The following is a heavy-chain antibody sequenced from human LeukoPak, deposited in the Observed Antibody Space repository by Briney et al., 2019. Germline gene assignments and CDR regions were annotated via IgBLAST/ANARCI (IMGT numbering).Heavy chain of an antibody. CDR3: ARLLISTEDYYYMDV. CDR2: IYYSGST. Sequence: SETLSLTCTVSGGSISSHYWSWIRQPPGKGLEWIGYIYYSGSTNYNPSLKSRVTISVDTSKNQFSLKPSSVTAADTAVYYCARLLISTEDYYYMDVWGKGTTVTVSS. J-gene: IGHJ6*03. D-gene: IGHD2-2*01. V-gene: IGHV4-59*11. CDR1: GGSISSHY.